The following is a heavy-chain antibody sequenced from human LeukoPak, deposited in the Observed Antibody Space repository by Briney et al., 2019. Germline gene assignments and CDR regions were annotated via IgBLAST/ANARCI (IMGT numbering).Heavy chain of an antibody. J-gene: IGHJ5*02. CDR3: ARAPYYYGSGSRTPKNWFDP. V-gene: IGHV1-2*02. CDR1: GYTFTGYY. CDR2: INPNSGGT. Sequence: ASVKVSCKASGYTFTGYYMHWVRQAPGQGLEWMGWINPNSGGTNYAQKSQGRVTMTRDTSISTAYMELSRLRSDDTAVYYCARAPYYYGSGSRTPKNWFDPWGQGTLVTVSS. D-gene: IGHD3-10*01.